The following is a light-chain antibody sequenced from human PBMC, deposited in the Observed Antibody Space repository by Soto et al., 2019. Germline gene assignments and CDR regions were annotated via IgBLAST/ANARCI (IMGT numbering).Light chain of an antibody. Sequence: EIVLTQSPGTLSLSPGERATLSCRASQSVSSTYLAWYQQKPGQAPRLLIYGASSRATGIPDRFSGSGSGTDFPLTISRLESEDLAVYYCQQYGSSRTFGQGTKVEIK. V-gene: IGKV3-20*01. CDR3: QQYGSSRT. CDR1: QSVSSTY. J-gene: IGKJ1*01. CDR2: GAS.